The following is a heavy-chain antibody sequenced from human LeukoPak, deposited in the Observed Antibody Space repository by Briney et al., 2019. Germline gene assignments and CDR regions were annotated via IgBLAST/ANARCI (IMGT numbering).Heavy chain of an antibody. CDR3: ATGGGSSWPFDY. V-gene: IGHV1-2*02. D-gene: IGHD6-13*01. CDR1: GYTFTGYY. Sequence: AASVKVSCKASGYTFTGYYMHWVRQAPGQGLEWMGWINPNSGGTNYAQKFQGRVTMTTDTSTSTAYMELRSLRSDDTAVYYCATGGGSSWPFDYWGQGTLVTVSS. CDR2: INPNSGGT. J-gene: IGHJ4*02.